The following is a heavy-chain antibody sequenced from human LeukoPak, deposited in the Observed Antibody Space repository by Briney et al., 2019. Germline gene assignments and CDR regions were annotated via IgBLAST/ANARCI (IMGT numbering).Heavy chain of an antibody. CDR2: IYYSGST. J-gene: IGHJ4*02. V-gene: IGHV4-39*07. D-gene: IGHD5-18*01. Sequence: SETLSLTCTVSGGSISSSSYYWGWIRQPPGKGLEWIGSIYYSGSTYYNPSLKSRVTISVDTSKNQFSLKLSSVTAADTAVYYCAREVDTAIQWYYFDYWGQGTLVTVSS. CDR1: GGSISSSSYY. CDR3: AREVDTAIQWYYFDY.